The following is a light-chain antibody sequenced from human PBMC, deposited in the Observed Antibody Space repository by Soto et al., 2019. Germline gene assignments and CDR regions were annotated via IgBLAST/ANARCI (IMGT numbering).Light chain of an antibody. CDR3: QQYGSSPLT. CDR1: QNINSN. Sequence: ETVMTQSPATLSVSPGETATLSCRASQNINSNLAWYQQKPGQAPRLLIYGASTRATGIPDRFSGGGSGTEFTLTISSLQSEDFAVYYCQQYGSSPLTFGGGTKVEIK. J-gene: IGKJ4*01. V-gene: IGKV3-15*01. CDR2: GAS.